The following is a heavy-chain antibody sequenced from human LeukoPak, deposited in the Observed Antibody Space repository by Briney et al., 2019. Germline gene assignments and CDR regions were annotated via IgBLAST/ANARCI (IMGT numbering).Heavy chain of an antibody. CDR1: GGSITSYF. D-gene: IGHD3-22*01. J-gene: IGHJ4*02. V-gene: IGHV4-4*07. Sequence: SETLSLTCTVSGGSITSYFWSWIRQPAGKELEWIGRIYTSGSTNYNPSLKSRVTMSVDTSKNQFSLKLSSVTAADTAVYYCARDRLFGSGHRYFDYWGQGTLVTVSS. CDR2: IYTSGST. CDR3: ARDRLFGSGHRYFDY.